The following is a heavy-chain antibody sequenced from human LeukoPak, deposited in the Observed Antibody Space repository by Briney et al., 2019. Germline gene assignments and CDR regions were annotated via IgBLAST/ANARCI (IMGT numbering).Heavy chain of an antibody. J-gene: IGHJ6*02. V-gene: IGHV1-18*01. CDR3: ARDRDYGDYLHYYYYYGMDV. Sequence: GASVTVSCKASGYTFTSYGISWVRQAPGQGLEWMGWISAYNGNTNYAQKLQGRVTVTTDTSTSTAYMELRSLRSDDTAVYYCARDRDYGDYLHYYYYYGMDVWGQGATVTVSS. CDR2: ISAYNGNT. D-gene: IGHD4-17*01. CDR1: GYTFTSYG.